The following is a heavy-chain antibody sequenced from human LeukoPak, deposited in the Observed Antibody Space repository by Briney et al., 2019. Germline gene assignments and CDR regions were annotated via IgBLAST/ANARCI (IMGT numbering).Heavy chain of an antibody. D-gene: IGHD2-15*01. CDR3: AREFLGYCSGGSCYSSL. J-gene: IGHJ4*02. Sequence: GRSLRLSCAASGFTFSSYWMSWVRQAPGKRLEWVANIKQDGSEKYYVDSVKGRFTISRDNAKNSLYLQMNSLRAEDTAVYYCAREFLGYCSGGSCYSSLWGQGTLVTVSS. CDR2: IKQDGSEK. CDR1: GFTFSSYW. V-gene: IGHV3-7*01.